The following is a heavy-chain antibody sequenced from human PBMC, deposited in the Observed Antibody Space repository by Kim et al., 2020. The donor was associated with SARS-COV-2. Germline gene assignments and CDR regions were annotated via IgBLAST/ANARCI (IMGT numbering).Heavy chain of an antibody. CDR2: ISYDGSNK. CDR1: GFTFSSYA. J-gene: IGHJ3*02. CDR3: ARESGHDYGDYHDAFDI. V-gene: IGHV3-30-3*01. D-gene: IGHD4-17*01. Sequence: GGSLRLSCAASGFTFSSYAMHWVRQAPGKGLEWVAVISYDGSNKYYADSVKGRFTISRDNSKNTLYLQMNSLRAEDTAVYYCARESGHDYGDYHDAFDIWGQGTMVTVSS.